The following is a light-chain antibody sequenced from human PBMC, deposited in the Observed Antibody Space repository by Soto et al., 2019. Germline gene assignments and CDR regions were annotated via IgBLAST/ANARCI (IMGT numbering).Light chain of an antibody. Sequence: EVVLTQSPGTLSLSPGERATLSCRASQSVSATYIAWYQQKSGQAPRLLLYGASSRATGIPDRFSGSGSGTEFTLTIDRLEPEDFATYYCQQYGSSPRAFGQGTEVEIK. V-gene: IGKV3-20*01. J-gene: IGKJ1*01. CDR2: GAS. CDR3: QQYGSSPRA. CDR1: QSVSATY.